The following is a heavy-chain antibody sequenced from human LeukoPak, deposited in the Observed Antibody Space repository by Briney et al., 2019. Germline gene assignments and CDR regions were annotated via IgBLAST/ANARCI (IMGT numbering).Heavy chain of an antibody. Sequence: ASVKVSCKASGYTFTSYAMHWVRQAPGQRLEWMGWINAGNGNTKYSQKFQGRVTITRDTSASTAYMELSSLRSEDTAVYYCARVWISSGYEHYSDYWGQGTLVTVSS. J-gene: IGHJ4*02. D-gene: IGHD3-22*01. CDR1: GYTFTSYA. V-gene: IGHV1-3*01. CDR2: INAGNGNT. CDR3: ARVWISSGYEHYSDY.